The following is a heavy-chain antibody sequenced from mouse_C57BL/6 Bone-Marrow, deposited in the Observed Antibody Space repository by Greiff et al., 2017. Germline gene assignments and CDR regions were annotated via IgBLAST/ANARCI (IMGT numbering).Heavy chain of an antibody. Sequence: QVQLQQPGAELVKPGASVKLSCKASGYTFTSYWMQWVKQRPGQGLEWIGEIDPSDSYTNYNQKFKGKAPLTIDTSSSTAYMQLSSRTAEDSAVYYCARRWDMDDWGQGTSVTVSS. CDR2: IDPSDSYT. CDR3: ARRWDMDD. CDR1: GYTFTSYW. V-gene: IGHV1-50*01. D-gene: IGHD4-1*01. J-gene: IGHJ4*01.